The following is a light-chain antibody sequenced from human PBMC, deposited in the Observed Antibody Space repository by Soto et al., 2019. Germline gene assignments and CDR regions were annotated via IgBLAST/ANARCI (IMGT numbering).Light chain of an antibody. V-gene: IGKV1-39*01. CDR3: QQSYSTPYT. CDR1: QSISSY. CDR2: AAS. J-gene: IGKJ2*01. Sequence: DIQMTQSPSSLSASVGDRVTITCRASQSISSYLNWYQQKPGKAPKLLIYAASSLQSGVPSRFSGSGSWPYFTPTISSLQPEDFATYYCQQSYSTPYTFGQGTKLEIK.